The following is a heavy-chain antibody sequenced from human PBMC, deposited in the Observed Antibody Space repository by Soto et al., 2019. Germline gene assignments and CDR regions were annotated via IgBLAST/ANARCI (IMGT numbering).Heavy chain of an antibody. D-gene: IGHD1-1*01. CDR2: IDYRGRT. J-gene: IGHJ4*02. CDR3: SIHWGYTDWNESPTPYDFDN. CDR1: AASITSRNSF. V-gene: IGHV4-39*06. Sequence: PSETLSLTSTVLAASITSRNSFWGWIRQHPGKGLQWIGTIDYRGRTHLNPSHESRVTLSEDTAHNKFTLKLSSVTAGHTTAFDCSIHWGYTDWNESPTPYDFDNWVQGTVVNV.